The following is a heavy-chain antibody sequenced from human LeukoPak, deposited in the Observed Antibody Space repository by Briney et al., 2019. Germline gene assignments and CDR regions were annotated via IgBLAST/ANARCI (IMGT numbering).Heavy chain of an antibody. CDR2: ISWNSGSI. CDR3: AKDDYGDRGLFDY. V-gene: IGHV3-9*01. Sequence: GGSLRLSCAASEFTFSSYWMHRVRQAPGKGLEWVSGISWNSGSIGYADSVKGRFTISRDNAKNSLYLQMNSLRAEDTALYYCAKDDYGDRGLFDYWGQGTLVTVSS. J-gene: IGHJ4*02. D-gene: IGHD4-17*01. CDR1: EFTFSSYW.